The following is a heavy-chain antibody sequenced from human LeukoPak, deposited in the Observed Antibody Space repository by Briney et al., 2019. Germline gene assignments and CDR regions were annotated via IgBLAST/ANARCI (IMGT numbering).Heavy chain of an antibody. CDR1: GFTFSSYA. CDR2: ISGSGGST. V-gene: IGHV3-23*01. D-gene: IGHD2-15*01. J-gene: IGHJ4*02. Sequence: PGGSLRLSCAASGFTFSSYAMTWVRQAPGKGLEWVSAISGSGGSTYYADSVMGRFTISRDSSKNTLSLQMNSLRAEDTAVYYCARPNCSGGNCYFEYYFDYWGQGTLVTVSS. CDR3: ARPNCSGGNCYFEYYFDY.